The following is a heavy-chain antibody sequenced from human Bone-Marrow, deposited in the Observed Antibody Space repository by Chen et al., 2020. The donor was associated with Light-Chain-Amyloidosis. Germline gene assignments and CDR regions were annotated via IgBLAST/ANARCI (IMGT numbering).Heavy chain of an antibody. J-gene: IGHJ4*02. CDR3: ASLHDYNTYHLPFDY. D-gene: IGHD4-4*01. V-gene: IGHV3-48*04. CDR2: ISSDSRSI. CDR1: GFTFSSYG. Sequence: VQLVESGGGVVQPGGSLRLSCAASGFTFSSYGMHWVRQVPGGGLEWVSYISSDSRSIYYADSVKGRFTISRDNAKNSLYLQMNSLRAEDTAVYYCASLHDYNTYHLPFDYWGQGTLVTVSS.